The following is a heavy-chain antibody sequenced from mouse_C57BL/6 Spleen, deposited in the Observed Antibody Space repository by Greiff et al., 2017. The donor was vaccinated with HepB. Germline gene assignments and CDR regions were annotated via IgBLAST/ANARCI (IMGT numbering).Heavy chain of an antibody. CDR3: ARGDDAWYFDV. CDR2: IDPSDSYT. Sequence: QVQLQQSGAELVMPGASVKLSCKASGYTFTSYWMHWVKQRPGQGLEWIGEIDPSDSYTNYNQKFKGKSTLTVDKSSSTAYMQLSSLTSEDSAVYYCARGDDAWYFDVWGTGTTVTVSS. CDR1: GYTFTSYW. D-gene: IGHD2-12*01. V-gene: IGHV1-69*01. J-gene: IGHJ1*03.